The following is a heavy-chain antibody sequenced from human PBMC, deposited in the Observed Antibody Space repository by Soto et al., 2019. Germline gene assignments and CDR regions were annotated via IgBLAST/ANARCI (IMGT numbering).Heavy chain of an antibody. Sequence: SETLSLTCTVSGGSISSYYWSWIRQPPGKGLEWIGYIYYSGSTNYNPSLKSRVTISVDTSKNQFSLKLSSVTAADTAVYYCARAKLGLRGALGVWFDYCGQGSLDTGSS. CDR1: GGSISSYY. CDR3: ARAKLGLRGALGVWFDY. D-gene: IGHD3-16*01. CDR2: IYYSGST. V-gene: IGHV4-59*12. J-gene: IGHJ4*02.